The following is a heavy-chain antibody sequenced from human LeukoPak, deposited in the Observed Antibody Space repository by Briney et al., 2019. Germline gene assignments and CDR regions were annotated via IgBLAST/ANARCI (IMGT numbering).Heavy chain of an antibody. CDR1: GGSFSGFY. CDR3: ARGGGYCTNNVCPPWFDP. CDR2: INHSGST. Sequence: PSETLSLTCSVYGGSFSGFYWNWIRQPAGKGLEWIGEINHSGSTHYSPSLKSRLSISVDPSKNQFSLKLSSVTAADTAVYYCARGGGYCTNNVCPPWFDPWGQGALVTVSS. J-gene: IGHJ5*02. V-gene: IGHV4-34*01. D-gene: IGHD2-8*01.